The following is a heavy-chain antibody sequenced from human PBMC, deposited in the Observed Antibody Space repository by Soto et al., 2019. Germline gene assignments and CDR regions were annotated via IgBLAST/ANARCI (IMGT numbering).Heavy chain of an antibody. V-gene: IGHV4-31*03. J-gene: IGHJ4*02. CDR2: VTHSGSS. Sequence: QVQLQESGTGLVRPSQTLSLTCTVSRDSISRGDYYWSWIRQHAGKGLEWIGYVTHSGSSFYNPSLQSRVIISVDTSKNQFALKLTPVTAADTAVYYCARTRTDTSSSFDHWGQGTLVTGSS. CDR3: ARTRTDTSSSFDH. CDR1: RDSISRGDYY. D-gene: IGHD6-6*01.